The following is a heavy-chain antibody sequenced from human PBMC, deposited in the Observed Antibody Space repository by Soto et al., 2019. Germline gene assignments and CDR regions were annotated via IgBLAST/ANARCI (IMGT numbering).Heavy chain of an antibody. J-gene: IGHJ4*02. CDR3: ARVHSPGIAAAGPFDY. D-gene: IGHD6-13*01. V-gene: IGHV4-59*01. Sequence: PSETLSLTCTVSGGSISSYYWSWIRRPPGKGLEWIGYIYYSGSTNYNPSLKSRVTISVDTSKNQFSLKLSSVTAADTAVYYCARVHSPGIAAAGPFDYWGQGTLVTVSS. CDR1: GGSISSYY. CDR2: IYYSGST.